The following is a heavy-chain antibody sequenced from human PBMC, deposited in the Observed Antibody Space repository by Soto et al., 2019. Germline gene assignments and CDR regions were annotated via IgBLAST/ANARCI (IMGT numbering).Heavy chain of an antibody. CDR3: ARGRGYSYGYNYYYYGMDV. V-gene: IGHV1-69*01. J-gene: IGHJ6*02. CDR1: GGTFSSYA. D-gene: IGHD5-18*01. CDR2: IIPIFGTA. Sequence: QVQLVQSGAAVKKPGSSVKVSCKASGGTFSSYAISWVRQAPGQGLEWMGGIIPIFGTANYAQKFQGRVTITADESTSTAYMELSSLRSEDTAVYYCARGRGYSYGYNYYYYGMDVWGQGTTVTVSS.